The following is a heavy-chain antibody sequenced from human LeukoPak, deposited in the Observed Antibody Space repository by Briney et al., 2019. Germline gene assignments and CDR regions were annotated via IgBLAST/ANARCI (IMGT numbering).Heavy chain of an antibody. D-gene: IGHD4-17*01. CDR1: GFTVSSNY. CDR2: IYSGGST. V-gene: IGHV3-53*01. Sequence: GGSLRLSCAASGFTVSSNYMSWVRQAPGKGLEWVSVIYSGGSTYYADSVKGRFTISRDNSKNTLYLQMNSLRAEDAAVYNCARDHGDYDAFDIWGQGTMVTVSS. CDR3: ARDHGDYDAFDI. J-gene: IGHJ3*02.